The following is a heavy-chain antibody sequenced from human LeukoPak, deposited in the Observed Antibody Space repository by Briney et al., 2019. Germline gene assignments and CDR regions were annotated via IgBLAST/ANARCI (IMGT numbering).Heavy chain of an antibody. Sequence: GWVRRAPGRGLEWIGSIYYSGSTYYNPSLKSRVTISVDTSKNQFSLKLSSVTAADTAVYYCARPAEAVVVVAASDAFDIWGQGTMVTVSS. V-gene: IGHV4-39*01. CDR2: IYYSGST. CDR3: ARPAEAVVVVAASDAFDI. J-gene: IGHJ3*02. D-gene: IGHD2-15*01.